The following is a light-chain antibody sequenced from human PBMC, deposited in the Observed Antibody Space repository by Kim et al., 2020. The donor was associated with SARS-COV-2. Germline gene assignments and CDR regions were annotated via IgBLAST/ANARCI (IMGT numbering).Light chain of an antibody. CDR1: SSDVGGYNY. CDR2: DVS. Sequence: QSLTISCTGTSSDVGGYNYVSWYQQHPGKAPKFIIYDVSNRPSGVSNRFSGSKSGNTASLTISGVQAEDEADYYCSSYSSSSTVYVFGTGTKVTVL. J-gene: IGLJ1*01. V-gene: IGLV2-14*03. CDR3: SSYSSSSTVYV.